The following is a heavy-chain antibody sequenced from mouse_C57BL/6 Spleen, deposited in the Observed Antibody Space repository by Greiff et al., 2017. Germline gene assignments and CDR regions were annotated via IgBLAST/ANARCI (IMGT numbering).Heavy chain of an antibody. Sequence: VQLEESGPGLVAPSQSLSITCTVSGFSLTSYAISWVRQPPGKGLEWLGVIWTGGGTNYNSALKSRQSISKDHSKSQVSLKMNSLRTDDTARYYCARKKLTYGSSIYDAMEYWGQGTSVTVSS. D-gene: IGHD1-1*01. V-gene: IGHV2-9-1*01. J-gene: IGHJ4*01. CDR1: GFSLTSYA. CDR3: ARKKLTYGSSIYDAMEY. CDR2: IWTGGGT.